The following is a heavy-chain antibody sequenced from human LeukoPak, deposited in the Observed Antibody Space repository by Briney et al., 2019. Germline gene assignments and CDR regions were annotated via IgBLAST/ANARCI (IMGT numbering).Heavy chain of an antibody. CDR2: IYSGGST. Sequence: GGSLRLSCAASGFTVRSNYMCWVRQAPGKGLEWVSVIYSGGSTYYADSVKGRFTISRDNSKNTLYLQMNSLRAEDTAVYYCARDSGPDAFDIWGQGTMVTVSS. CDR1: GFTVRSNY. CDR3: ARDSGPDAFDI. D-gene: IGHD1-26*01. V-gene: IGHV3-66*02. J-gene: IGHJ3*02.